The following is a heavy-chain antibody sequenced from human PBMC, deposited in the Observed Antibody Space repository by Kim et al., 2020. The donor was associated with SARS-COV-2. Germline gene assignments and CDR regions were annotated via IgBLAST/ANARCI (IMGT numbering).Heavy chain of an antibody. CDR3: AKMDSSSWNQN. Sequence: GGSLRLSCAASGFTVSSNYMSWVRQAPGKGLEWVSVIYSGGSTYYADSVKGRFTTSRHNSKNTLYLQKNSLRAEDTAVDYCAKMDSSSWNQNWGQGTLVT. J-gene: IGHJ4*02. D-gene: IGHD6-13*01. CDR1: GFTVSSNY. CDR2: IYSGGST. V-gene: IGHV3-53*04.